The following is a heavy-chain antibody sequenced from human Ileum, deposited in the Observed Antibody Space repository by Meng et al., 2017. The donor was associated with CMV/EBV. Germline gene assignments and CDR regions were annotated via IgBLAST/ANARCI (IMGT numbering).Heavy chain of an antibody. J-gene: IGHJ4*02. CDR2: ISSSSSYI. CDR1: GFTFSSYS. D-gene: IGHD6-13*01. Sequence: GESLKISCAASGFTFSSYSMNWVRQAPGKGLEWVSSISSSSSYIYYADSVKVRFTISRDHAKNSLYLQMNSRRAEETAVYYCARELIPGIAAAGSDYWGQGTLVTVSS. CDR3: ARELIPGIAAAGSDY. V-gene: IGHV3-21*01.